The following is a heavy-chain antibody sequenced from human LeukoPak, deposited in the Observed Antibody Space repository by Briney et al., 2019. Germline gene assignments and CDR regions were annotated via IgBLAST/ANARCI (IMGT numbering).Heavy chain of an antibody. CDR2: IYYSRST. D-gene: IGHD3-22*01. CDR3: ARINRYYDSSGYGDAFDI. V-gene: IGHV4-59*08. Sequence: PSETLSLTCTVSGGSISSYYWSWIRQPPGKGLEWIGYIYYSRSTNYNPSLKSRVTISVDTSKNQFSLKLSSVTAADTAVYYCARINRYYDSSGYGDAFDIWGQGTMVTVSS. J-gene: IGHJ3*02. CDR1: GGSISSYY.